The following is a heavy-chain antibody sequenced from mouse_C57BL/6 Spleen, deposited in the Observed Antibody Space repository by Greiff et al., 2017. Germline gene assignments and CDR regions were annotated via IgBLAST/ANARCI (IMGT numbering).Heavy chain of an antibody. D-gene: IGHD1-1*01. J-gene: IGHJ3*01. CDR3: ASDCGSSSFAY. CDR1: GFSLTSYG. V-gene: IGHV2-2*01. Sequence: VQLQQSGPGLVQPSQSLSITCTVSGFSLTSYGVHWVRQSPGKGLEWLGVIWSGGSTDYNAAFISRLSISKDNSKSQVFFKMNSLQADDTAIYYCASDCGSSSFAYWGQGTLVTVSA. CDR2: IWSGGST.